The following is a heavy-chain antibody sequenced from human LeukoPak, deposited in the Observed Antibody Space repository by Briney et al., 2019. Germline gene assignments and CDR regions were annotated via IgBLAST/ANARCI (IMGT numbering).Heavy chain of an antibody. V-gene: IGHV4-31*03. CDR1: GGSISSSGYY. CDR3: AREDYYDSSGYLGY. CDR2: IYYSGTT. J-gene: IGHJ4*02. Sequence: SQTLSLTCTVSGGSISSSGYYWSWLRQHPGTGLEWIGYIYYSGTTYYNPSLKSRVTISVDTSKNQFSLKLFSVTAADTAVYYCAREDYYDSSGYLGYWGQGTLVTVSS. D-gene: IGHD3-22*01.